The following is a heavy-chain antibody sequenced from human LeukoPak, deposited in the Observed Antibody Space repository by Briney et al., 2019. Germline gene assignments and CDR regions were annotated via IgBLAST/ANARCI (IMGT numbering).Heavy chain of an antibody. D-gene: IGHD6-13*01. J-gene: IGHJ3*02. V-gene: IGHV3-20*01. CDR3: ARALRFTAAPYAFDI. CDR1: RFTFSSYA. Sequence: PGGSLRLSCAASRFTFSSYAMSWVRQAPGKGLEWVSGINWNGGSTGYADSVKGRFTISRDNAKNSLYLQMNSLRAEDTALYHCARALRFTAAPYAFDIWGQGTMVTVSS. CDR2: INWNGGST.